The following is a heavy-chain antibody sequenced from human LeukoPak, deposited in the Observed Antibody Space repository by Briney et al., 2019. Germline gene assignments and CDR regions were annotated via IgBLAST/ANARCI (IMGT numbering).Heavy chain of an antibody. D-gene: IGHD2-2*01. V-gene: IGHV3-15*01. Sequence: PGGSLRLSCAASGFTFSSYAMNWVRQVPGKGLEWVGRIKSKTDGGTTDYAAPVKGRFTISRDDSKNTLYLQMNSLKTEDTAVYYCTTGIVVVPAASDYWGQGTLVTVSS. J-gene: IGHJ4*02. CDR1: GFTFSSYA. CDR2: IKSKTDGGTT. CDR3: TTGIVVVPAASDY.